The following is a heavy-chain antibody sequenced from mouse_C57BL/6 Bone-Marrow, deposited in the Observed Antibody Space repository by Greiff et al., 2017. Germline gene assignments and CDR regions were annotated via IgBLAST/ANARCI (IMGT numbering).Heavy chain of an antibody. Sequence: QVQLQQPGAELVRPGTSVKLSCKASGYTFTSYWMHWVKQRPGQGLEWIGVIDPSDSYTNYNQKFKGKATLTVDTSSSTAYMQLSSLTSEDSAVYYCAREGGYDGFYYAMDYWGQGTSVTVSS. V-gene: IGHV1-59*01. CDR3: AREGGYDGFYYAMDY. CDR2: IDPSDSYT. D-gene: IGHD2-2*01. J-gene: IGHJ4*01. CDR1: GYTFTSYW.